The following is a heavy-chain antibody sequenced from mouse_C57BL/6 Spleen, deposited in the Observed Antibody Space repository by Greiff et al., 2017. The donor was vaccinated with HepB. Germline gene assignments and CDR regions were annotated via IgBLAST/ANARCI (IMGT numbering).Heavy chain of an antibody. J-gene: IGHJ3*01. V-gene: IGHV1-59*01. D-gene: IGHD1-1*01. CDR1: GYTFTSYW. CDR2: IDPSDSYT. CDR3: ARDYGSSYWFAY. Sequence: QVQLQHPGAELVRPGTSVKLSCKASGYTFTSYWMHWVKQRPGQGLEWIGVIDPSDSYTNYNQKFKGKATLTVDTSSSTAYMQLSSLTSEDSAVYYCARDYGSSYWFAYWGQGTLVTVSA.